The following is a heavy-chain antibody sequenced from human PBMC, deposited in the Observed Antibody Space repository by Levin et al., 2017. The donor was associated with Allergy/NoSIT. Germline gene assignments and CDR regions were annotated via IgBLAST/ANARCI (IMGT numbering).Heavy chain of an antibody. J-gene: IGHJ4*02. CDR1: GFTFSGYY. CDR2: INSGGSTV. D-gene: IGHD3-10*01. Sequence: LKISCAASGFTFSGYYMSWIRQAPGKGLEWVSYINSGGSTVYYADSVKGRFTISRDNAKNSLYLQMNNLRAEDTAVYYCARDRGDGSGTYFDSWGQGTPVTVSS. V-gene: IGHV3-11*01. CDR3: ARDRGDGSGTYFDS.